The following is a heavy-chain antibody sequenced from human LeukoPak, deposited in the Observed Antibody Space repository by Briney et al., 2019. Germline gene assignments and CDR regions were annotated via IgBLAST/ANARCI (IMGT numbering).Heavy chain of an antibody. Sequence: SETLSLTCTVSGYSISSGYYWGWIRQPPGKGLEWIGSIYHSGSTYYNPSLKSRVTISVDTSKNQFSLKLSSVTAADTAVYYCAREVAYGSIFYYFDYWGQGTLVTVSS. V-gene: IGHV4-38-2*02. D-gene: IGHD3-10*01. J-gene: IGHJ4*02. CDR3: AREVAYGSIFYYFDY. CDR1: GYSISSGYY. CDR2: IYHSGST.